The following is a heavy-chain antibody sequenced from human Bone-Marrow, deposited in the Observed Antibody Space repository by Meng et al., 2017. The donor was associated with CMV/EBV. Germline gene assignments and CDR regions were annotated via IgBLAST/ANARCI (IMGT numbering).Heavy chain of an antibody. CDR3: ARVSGLTNLFDY. V-gene: IGHV1-46*01. J-gene: IGHJ4*03. D-gene: IGHD3-3*01. CDR2: INPSDGST. Sequence: ASVKVSCKASGYTFTSYYMHWVRQAPGQGLEWMGIINPSDGSTNYAQKFQGRVTMTRDTSTSTVYMELSSLRSEDTAVYYCARVSGLTNLFDYWGHGTLVTVSS. CDR1: GYTFTSYY.